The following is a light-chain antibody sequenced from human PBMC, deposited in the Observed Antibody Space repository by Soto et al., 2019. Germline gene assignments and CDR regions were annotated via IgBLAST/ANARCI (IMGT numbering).Light chain of an antibody. CDR3: QQYGASPLT. Sequence: EIVVTQSPATLSVSPGERVTLSCRASQSVSSSLAWYQQRPGQAPRLLIYGAATRASAVPDRFSGSGSGADFALTITRLEPEDFAVYYCQQYGASPLTFGPGTRVD. CDR2: GAA. J-gene: IGKJ3*01. V-gene: IGKV3-20*01. CDR1: QSVSSS.